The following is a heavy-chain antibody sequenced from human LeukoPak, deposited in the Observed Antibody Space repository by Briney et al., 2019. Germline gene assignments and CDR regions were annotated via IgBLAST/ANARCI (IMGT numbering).Heavy chain of an antibody. D-gene: IGHD5-12*01. CDR1: GFTFSSYE. Sequence: GGSLRLSCAASGFTFSSYEMNWVRQAPGKGLEWVSYISSSGSTIYYADSVKGRFTISRDNAKNSLYLQMNSLRAEDTAVYYCARLSGYDYAYFDYWDQGTLVTVSS. CDR3: ARLSGYDYAYFDY. J-gene: IGHJ4*02. CDR2: ISSSGSTI. V-gene: IGHV3-48*03.